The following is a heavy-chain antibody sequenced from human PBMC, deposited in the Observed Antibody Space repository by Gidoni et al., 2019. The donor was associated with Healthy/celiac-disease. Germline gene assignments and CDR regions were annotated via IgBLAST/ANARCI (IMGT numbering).Heavy chain of an antibody. D-gene: IGHD2-2*01. Sequence: EVQLVESGGGLVQPGRSLRRSCTASGFPFGDYALSWVRQAPGKGLEWVGFIRSKAYGWTTEYAASVRGRFTFSRDDSKSIAYLQMNSLKTEDTAVYYCTRCNWCSSTSCYGEDYWGQGTLVTVSS. V-gene: IGHV3-49*04. CDR2: IRSKAYGWTT. CDR1: GFPFGDYA. J-gene: IGHJ4*02. CDR3: TRCNWCSSTSCYGEDY.